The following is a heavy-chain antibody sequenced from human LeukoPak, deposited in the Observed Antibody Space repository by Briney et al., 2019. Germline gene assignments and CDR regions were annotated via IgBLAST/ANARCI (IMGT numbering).Heavy chain of an antibody. Sequence: GGSLRLSCAASGFTLSNYEMNWVRQAPGKGLEWVSYISSSGNPIYYADSVKGRFTISRDNAKNSLYLQMNSLRAGDTAVYYCARRRGYSWAYDYWGQGTLVTVSS. CDR2: ISSSGNPI. CDR3: ARRRGYSWAYDY. J-gene: IGHJ4*02. CDR1: GFTLSNYE. V-gene: IGHV3-48*03. D-gene: IGHD5-12*01.